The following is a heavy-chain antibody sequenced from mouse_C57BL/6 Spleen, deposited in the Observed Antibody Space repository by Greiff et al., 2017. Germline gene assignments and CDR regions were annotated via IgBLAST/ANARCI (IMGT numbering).Heavy chain of an antibody. CDR2: FHPYNDDT. CDR3: ARAYDNGDLYFDV. CDR1: GYTFTTYP. V-gene: IGHV1-47*01. D-gene: IGHD2-4*01. Sequence: QVQLKESGAELVKPGASVKMSCKASGYTFTTYPIEWMKQNHGKSLEWIGNFHPYNDDTKYNEKFKGKATLTVEKSSSTVYLELSRLTSDDSAVYYCARAYDNGDLYFDVWGTGTTVTVSS. J-gene: IGHJ1*03.